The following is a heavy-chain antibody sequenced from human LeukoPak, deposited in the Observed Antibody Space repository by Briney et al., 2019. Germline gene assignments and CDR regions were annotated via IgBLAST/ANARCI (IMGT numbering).Heavy chain of an antibody. CDR1: GFTISKYA. Sequence: PGGSLRLSCAASGFTISKYAMNWVRQAPGKGLEWVSGTSGSGGSTYYADSVKGRLTISRDNSKNTLYLQTYSLRAEDTAIYYCAKDGRGVIILNPYFDYWGQGTLVTVSS. V-gene: IGHV3-23*01. CDR2: TSGSGGST. CDR3: AKDGRGVIILNPYFDY. J-gene: IGHJ4*02. D-gene: IGHD3-10*01.